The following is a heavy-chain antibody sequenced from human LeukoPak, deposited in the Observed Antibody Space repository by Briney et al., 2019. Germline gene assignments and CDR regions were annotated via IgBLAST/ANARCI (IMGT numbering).Heavy chain of an antibody. CDR1: GFTFGRYC. D-gene: IGHD6-6*01. CDR3: TRVKEARHCDY. J-gene: IGHJ4*02. V-gene: IGHV3-74*01. Sequence: GGSLRLSCAASGFTFGRYCMQSVRQGPGKGLVWVSRINSDGSSTSYADSVKGRFTISRDNAKNTMFLQMDSLRGEDTGIYYCTRVKEARHCDYWGQGTLVTVSS. CDR2: INSDGSST.